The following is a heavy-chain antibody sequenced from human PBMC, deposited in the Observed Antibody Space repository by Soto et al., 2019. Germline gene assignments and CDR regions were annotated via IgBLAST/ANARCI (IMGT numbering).Heavy chain of an antibody. Sequence: QVQLLQSGDEVKKPGASVKVSCKAPGYIFVNYGIAWVRQAPGQGLEWMGWISPYTGNTHTASKVQGRLTMTTDTSTSTASMDLGSLTSDDTAVYYCVMVDNYVTPTPQDVWGQGTTVTVSS. CDR3: VMVDNYVTPTPQDV. J-gene: IGHJ6*02. D-gene: IGHD3-16*01. CDR2: ISPYTGNT. V-gene: IGHV1-18*01. CDR1: GYIFVNYG.